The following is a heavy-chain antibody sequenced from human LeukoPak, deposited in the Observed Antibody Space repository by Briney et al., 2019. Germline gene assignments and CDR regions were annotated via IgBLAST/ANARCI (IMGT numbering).Heavy chain of an antibody. CDR2: ISAGGGTT. CDR1: AFTSNNFA. V-gene: IGHV3-23*01. CDR3: ARRDSSRSFDY. Sequence: GGSLRLSCAASAFTSNNFAMSWVRQAPGKGLEWVSGISAGGGTTIYVDSVKGRFTISRDNSKNTLYLQMNCLRAEDTAVYYCARRDSSRSFDYWGQGTLVTVSS. D-gene: IGHD6-6*01. J-gene: IGHJ4*02.